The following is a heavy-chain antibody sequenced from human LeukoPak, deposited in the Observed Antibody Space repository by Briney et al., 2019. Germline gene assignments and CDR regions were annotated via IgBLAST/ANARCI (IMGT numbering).Heavy chain of an antibody. CDR2: MNPNSGNT. V-gene: IGHV1-8*01. J-gene: IGHJ4*02. CDR3: TRGSSGRRDN. D-gene: IGHD6-19*01. CDR1: GYTFTSCD. Sequence: ASVRVSCKASGYTFTSCDINWVRQATGQGLEWMGWMNPNSGNTGYGQSFQGRITMTRDISIGTAYMELSNLTSEDTAIYYCTRGSSGRRDNWGQGTLVTVSA.